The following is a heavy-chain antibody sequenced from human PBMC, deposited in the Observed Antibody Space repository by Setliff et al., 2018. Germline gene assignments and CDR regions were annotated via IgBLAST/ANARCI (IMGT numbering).Heavy chain of an antibody. CDR3: ASLGYCTIGGCYKGRGSEY. V-gene: IGHV3-53*01. CDR2: FYSGGST. D-gene: IGHD2-8*01. J-gene: IGHJ4*02. CDR1: GLIVSSNY. Sequence: QAGGSLRLSCAASGLIVSSNYMSWVRQAPGKGLERVSVFYSGGSTYYADSVKGRFTISRDNSKNTLDLQMNSLRAEDTAVYYCASLGYCTIGGCYKGRGSEYWGQGTLVTVSS.